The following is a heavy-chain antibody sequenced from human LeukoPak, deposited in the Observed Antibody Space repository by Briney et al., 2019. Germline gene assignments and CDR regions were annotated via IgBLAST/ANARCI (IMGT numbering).Heavy chain of an antibody. D-gene: IGHD1-26*01. CDR1: GFTFSSYW. V-gene: IGHV3-7*03. J-gene: IGHJ4*02. CDR2: IKQDGSEK. Sequence: PGGSLRLSCAASGFTFSSYWMSWVRQAPGKGLEWVANIKQDGSEKYYVDSVKGRFTISRDNAKNSLYLQMNSLRAEDTAVYYCAREDSGSYWPIGYWGQGTLVTVSS. CDR3: AREDSGSYWPIGY.